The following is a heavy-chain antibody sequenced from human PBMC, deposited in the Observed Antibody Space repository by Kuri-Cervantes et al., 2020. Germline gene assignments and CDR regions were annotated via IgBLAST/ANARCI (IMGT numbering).Heavy chain of an antibody. Sequence: SLKISCAASGFIFDDYAMHWVRQAPGKGLEWVSGLSWNSGSKVYADSVKGRFTISRDNAKNSLYLQMNSLRAEDTALYYCAILTSAAASSGYYYMDVWGKGTTVTVSS. CDR2: LSWNSGSK. CDR1: GFIFDDYA. CDR3: AILTSAAASSGYYYMDV. V-gene: IGHV3-9*01. J-gene: IGHJ6*03. D-gene: IGHD2-2*01.